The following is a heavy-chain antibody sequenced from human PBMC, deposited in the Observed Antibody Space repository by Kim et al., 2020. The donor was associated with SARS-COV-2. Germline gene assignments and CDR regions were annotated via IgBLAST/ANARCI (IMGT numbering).Heavy chain of an antibody. D-gene: IGHD3-22*01. Sequence: GGSLRLSCAASGFTFSSYAMHWVRQAPGKGLAWVALIWYDGSKKYYADSVKGRFTISRDNSNNTLYLHMNSLRADDTGVYYCAKAKDYYYDTSGYHWAYWGQGTLVTVSS. CDR1: GFTFSSYA. CDR2: IWYDGSKK. J-gene: IGHJ4*02. CDR3: AKAKDYYYDTSGYHWAY. V-gene: IGHV3-33*06.